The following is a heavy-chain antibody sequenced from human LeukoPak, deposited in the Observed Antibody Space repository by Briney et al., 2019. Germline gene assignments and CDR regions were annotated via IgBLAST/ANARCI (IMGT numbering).Heavy chain of an antibody. Sequence: PSETLSLTCTVSGGSISSSSYYWGWIRQPPGEGLVWIGSICYSGSTYYNPSLKSRATIPVDTSKKQSSLKLSSVTAADTAVYYCARHFWAARTFDYWGQGTLVTVSS. J-gene: IGHJ4*02. V-gene: IGHV4-39*01. D-gene: IGHD6-6*01. CDR1: GGSISSSSYY. CDR3: ARHFWAARTFDY. CDR2: ICYSGST.